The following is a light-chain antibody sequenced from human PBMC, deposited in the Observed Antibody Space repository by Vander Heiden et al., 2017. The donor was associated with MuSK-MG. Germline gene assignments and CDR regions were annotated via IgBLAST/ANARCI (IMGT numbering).Light chain of an antibody. CDR3: CSSASSRTVV. J-gene: IGLJ2*01. CDR2: EVS. V-gene: IGLV2-23*02. CDR1: SSDVGSYNL. Sequence: QSALTQPASVSGSPGQSITISCTGTSSDVGSYNLVSWYQPPGKPPIRSREEVSKRPSGVSNRCAASKSGNKAFTKISGLQAEDDSYEYYCSSASSRTVVCGGGTKLTVL.